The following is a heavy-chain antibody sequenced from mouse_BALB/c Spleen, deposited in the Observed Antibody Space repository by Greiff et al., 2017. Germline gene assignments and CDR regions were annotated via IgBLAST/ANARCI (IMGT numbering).Heavy chain of an antibody. V-gene: IGHV5-6-4*01. CDR1: GFTFSSYT. J-gene: IGHJ3*01. CDR3: TRGSGYWFAY. CDR2: ISSGGSYT. D-gene: IGHD3-1*01. Sequence: EVMLVESGGGLVKPGGSLKLSCAASGFTFSSYTMSWVRQTPEKRLEWVATISSGGSYTYYPDIVKGRFTISRDNAKNTLYLQMSSLKSEDTAMYYCTRGSGYWFAYWGQGTLVTVSA.